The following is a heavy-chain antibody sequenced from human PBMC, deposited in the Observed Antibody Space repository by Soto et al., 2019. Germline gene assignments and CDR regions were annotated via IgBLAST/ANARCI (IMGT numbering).Heavy chain of an antibody. CDR1: GGSISSYY. CDR2: IYYSGST. V-gene: IGHV4-59*01. J-gene: IGHJ3*02. Sequence: SETLCLTCTVSGGSISSYYWSWIRQPPGKGLEWIGYIYYSGSTNYNPSLKSRVTISVDTSKNHFSLKLSSVTAADTAVYYSARAPSISMVGQTRAFAIWGHGTIVTGSS. D-gene: IGHD3-10*02. CDR3: ARAPSISMVGQTRAFAI.